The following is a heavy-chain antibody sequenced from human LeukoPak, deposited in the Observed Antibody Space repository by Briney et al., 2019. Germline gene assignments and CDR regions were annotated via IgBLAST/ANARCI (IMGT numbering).Heavy chain of an antibody. Sequence: SETLSLTCTVSGGSISNYYWSWIRQPPGKGLEWIGYIYYSGSTNYNPSLKSRVTMSVDTSKNQFSLKLSSVTAADTAVYYCARRAEQDTAMVQFDYWGQGTLVTVSS. D-gene: IGHD5-18*01. V-gene: IGHV4-59*01. CDR1: GGSISNYY. CDR3: ARRAEQDTAMVQFDY. CDR2: IYYSGST. J-gene: IGHJ4*02.